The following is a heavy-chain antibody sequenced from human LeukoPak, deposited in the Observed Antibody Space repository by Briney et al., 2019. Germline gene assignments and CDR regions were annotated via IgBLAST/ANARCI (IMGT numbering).Heavy chain of an antibody. CDR3: ARVSKGWYDAFDI. CDR1: GYTFTGYY. V-gene: IGHV1-2*04. Sequence: ASVKVSCKASGYTFTGYYMHWVRQAPGQGLEWMGWINPNSGGTNYAQKFQGWVTMTRDTSISIAYMELSRLRSDDTAVYYCARVSKGWYDAFDIWGQGTMVTVSS. J-gene: IGHJ3*02. CDR2: INPNSGGT. D-gene: IGHD6-19*01.